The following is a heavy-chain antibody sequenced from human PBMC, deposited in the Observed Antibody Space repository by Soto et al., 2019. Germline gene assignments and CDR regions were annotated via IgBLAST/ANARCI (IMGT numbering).Heavy chain of an antibody. V-gene: IGHV1-2*04. CDR3: ARGRSGCGNWYCGYYYYYYMDV. D-gene: IGHD6-13*01. CDR1: GYTFTGYY. Sequence: ASVKVSCKASGYTFTGYYMHWVRQAPGQGLEWMGWINPNSGGTNYAQKFQGWVTMTRDTSISTAYMELSRLRSDDTAVYYCARGRSGCGNWYCGYYYYYYMDVWGKGTTVTVSS. J-gene: IGHJ6*03. CDR2: INPNSGGT.